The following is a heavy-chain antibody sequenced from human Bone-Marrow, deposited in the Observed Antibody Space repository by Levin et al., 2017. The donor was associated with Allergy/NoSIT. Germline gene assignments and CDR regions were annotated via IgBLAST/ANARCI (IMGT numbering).Heavy chain of an antibody. CDR2: ISSSSTFT. CDR3: ARAWNYYYYMDV. Sequence: NTGGSLRLSCAASGFTFSDYYMSWVRQAPGKGLEWVSFISSSSTFTNYADSVKGRFTISRDNANNSLSLQMNSLRPEDTAVYYCARAWNYYYYMDVWGKGTTVTVSS. V-gene: IGHV3-11*06. J-gene: IGHJ6*03. D-gene: IGHD1-1*01. CDR1: GFTFSDYY.